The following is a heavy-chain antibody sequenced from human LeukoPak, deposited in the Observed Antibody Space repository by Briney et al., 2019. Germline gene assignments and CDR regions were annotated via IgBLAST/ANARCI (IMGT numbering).Heavy chain of an antibody. V-gene: IGHV3-74*01. CDR1: GFTFSCYW. CDR3: ARGYFYDSSGLDS. CDR2: INGDGSST. J-gene: IGHJ4*02. D-gene: IGHD3-22*01. Sequence: GGSLRLSCAASGFTFSCYWMYWVRQAPGKGLVWVSRINGDGSSTSYADSVKGRFTISRDNAKNTLYLQMNSLRAEDTAVYYCARGYFYDSSGLDSWGQGTLVTVSS.